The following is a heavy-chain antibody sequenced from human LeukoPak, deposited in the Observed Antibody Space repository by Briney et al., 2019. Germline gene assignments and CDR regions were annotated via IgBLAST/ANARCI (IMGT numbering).Heavy chain of an antibody. D-gene: IGHD3-22*01. CDR1: GFTFSSYG. Sequence: GGSLRLSCAASGFTFSSYGMHWVRQAPGKGLEWVAVIWYDGSNKYYADSVKGRFTISRDNSKNTLYLQMNSLRAEDTAVYYCARGRGYYDSSGYSHSDYWGQGTLVTVSS. CDR3: ARGRGYYDSSGYSHSDY. J-gene: IGHJ4*02. CDR2: IWYDGSNK. V-gene: IGHV3-33*01.